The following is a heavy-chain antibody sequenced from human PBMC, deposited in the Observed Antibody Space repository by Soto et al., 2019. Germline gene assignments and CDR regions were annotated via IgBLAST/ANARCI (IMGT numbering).Heavy chain of an antibody. CDR3: ARSIAARRAGGY. D-gene: IGHD6-6*01. Sequence: ASVQVSCKASGYTFTGYYMLWVRQAPGQGLEWMGWINPNSGGTNYAQKFQGRVTMTRDTSISTAYMELSRLRSDDTAVYYCARSIAARRAGGYWGQGTLVTVSS. CDR1: GYTFTGYY. J-gene: IGHJ4*02. V-gene: IGHV1-2*02. CDR2: INPNSGGT.